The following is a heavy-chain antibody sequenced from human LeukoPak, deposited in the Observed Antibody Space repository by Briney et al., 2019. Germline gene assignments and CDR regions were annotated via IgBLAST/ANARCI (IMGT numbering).Heavy chain of an antibody. J-gene: IGHJ4*02. CDR2: ISGSGGST. V-gene: IGHV3-23*01. D-gene: IGHD2-2*01. CDR3: AKDRISARVVPAAIDY. Sequence: KTGGSLRLSCAASGFTFSSYAMSWVRQAPGKGLEWVSAISGSGGSTYYADSVKGRFTISRGNSKNTLYLQMNSLRAEDTAVYYCAKDRISARVVPAAIDYWGQGTLVTVSS. CDR1: GFTFSSYA.